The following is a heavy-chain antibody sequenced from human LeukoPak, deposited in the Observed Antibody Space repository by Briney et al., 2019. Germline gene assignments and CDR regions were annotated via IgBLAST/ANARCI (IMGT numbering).Heavy chain of an antibody. Sequence: GGSLRLSCAASGFTFSSYAMSWVRRAPGKGLEWVSAITGSGGSTYYTDSVKGRFTISRDNSKNTLYLQMNSLRAEDTAVYYCAKVTGRGCSYGPTRDAFDIWGQGTMVTVSS. V-gene: IGHV3-23*01. D-gene: IGHD5-18*01. CDR3: AKVTGRGCSYGPTRDAFDI. CDR2: ITGSGGST. J-gene: IGHJ3*02. CDR1: GFTFSSYA.